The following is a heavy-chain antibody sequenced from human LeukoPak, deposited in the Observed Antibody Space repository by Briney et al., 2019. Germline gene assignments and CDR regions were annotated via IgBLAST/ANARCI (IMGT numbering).Heavy chain of an antibody. V-gene: IGHV3-23*01. J-gene: IGHJ4*02. CDR2: ISCSGGST. D-gene: IGHD4-17*01. CDR3: AKDDYGVLVY. CDR1: GFTFSSYA. Sequence: GGSLRLSCAASGFTFSSYAMSWVRQAPGKGLEWVSAISCSGGSTYYADSVRGRFTISRDTSKNTMYLQMNSLRAEDTAVYYCAKDDYGVLVYWGQGTLVTVSS.